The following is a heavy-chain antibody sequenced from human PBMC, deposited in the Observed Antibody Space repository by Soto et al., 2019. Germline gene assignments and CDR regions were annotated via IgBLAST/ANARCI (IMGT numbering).Heavy chain of an antibody. CDR1: GYTFTSYY. J-gene: IGHJ6*02. Sequence: ASVKVSCKASGYTFTSYYMHWVRQAPGQGLEWMGIINPSGGSTSYAQKFQGRVTMTRDTSTSTVYMELSSLRSEDTAVYYCARGITMVRGVTSYYYYGMDVRGQGPTVPVCS. CDR2: INPSGGST. CDR3: ARGITMVRGVTSYYYYGMDV. V-gene: IGHV1-46*01. D-gene: IGHD3-10*01.